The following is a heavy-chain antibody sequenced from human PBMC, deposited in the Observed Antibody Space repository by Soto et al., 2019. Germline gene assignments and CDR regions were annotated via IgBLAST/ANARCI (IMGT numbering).Heavy chain of an antibody. J-gene: IGHJ4*02. V-gene: IGHV1-46*01. CDR2: INPSGGST. Sequence: ASVKVSCKASGYTFTRYYMHWVRQAPGQGLEWMGIINPSGGSTSYAQKFQGRVTMTRDTYTSTVYMELSSLRSEETDVYYCARESMSAREVDXYWGKGTLVTVXS. CDR1: GYTFTRYY. D-gene: IGHD1-26*01. CDR3: ARESMSAREVDXY.